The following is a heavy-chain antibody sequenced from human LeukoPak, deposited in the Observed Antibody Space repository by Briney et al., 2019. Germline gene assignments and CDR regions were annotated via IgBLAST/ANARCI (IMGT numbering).Heavy chain of an antibody. V-gene: IGHV1-8*01. CDR2: MNPNSGNT. D-gene: IGHD3-10*01. J-gene: IGHJ5*02. CDR3: ARGRAVLLWFGELFNWFDP. Sequence: ASVKVSCKASGYTFTSYDINWVRQATRQGLEWMGWMNPNSGNTGYAQKFQGRVTMTRNTSISTAYMELSSLRSEDTAVYYCARGRAVLLWFGELFNWFDPWGQGTLVTVSS. CDR1: GYTFTSYD.